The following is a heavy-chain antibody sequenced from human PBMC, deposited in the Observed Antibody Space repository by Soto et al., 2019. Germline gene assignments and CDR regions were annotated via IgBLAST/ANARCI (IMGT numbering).Heavy chain of an antibody. J-gene: IGHJ4*02. V-gene: IGHV3-23*01. Sequence: GGSLRLSCAASGFTFSNYAINWVRQAPGRGLEWVALISGGGGRTNYADSVKGQFTVSRDNPKSTVYLQMNTLRAEAKAVYHCVKDYPASSASVSTPLTPNDYWGQGTLVTVSS. CDR3: VKDYPASSASVSTPLTPNDY. CDR2: ISGGGGRT. CDR1: GFTFSNYA. D-gene: IGHD2-2*01.